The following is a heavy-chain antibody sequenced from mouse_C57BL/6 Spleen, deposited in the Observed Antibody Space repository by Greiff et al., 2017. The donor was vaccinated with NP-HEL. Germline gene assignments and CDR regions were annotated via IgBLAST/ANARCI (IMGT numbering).Heavy chain of an antibody. D-gene: IGHD1-1*01. Sequence: QVQLKQSGAELVRPGTSVKVSCKASGYAFTNYLIEWVKQRPGQGLEWIGVINPGSGGTNYNEKFKGKATLTADKSSSTAYMQLSSLTSEDSAVYFCARGYGSSYRYFDVWGTGTTVTVSS. CDR1: GYAFTNYL. V-gene: IGHV1-54*01. CDR3: ARGYGSSYRYFDV. J-gene: IGHJ1*03. CDR2: INPGSGGT.